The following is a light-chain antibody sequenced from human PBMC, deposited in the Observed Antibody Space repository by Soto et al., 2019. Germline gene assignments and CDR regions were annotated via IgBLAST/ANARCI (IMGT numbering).Light chain of an antibody. Sequence: QSVLTQPASVSGSHVQSITIFCTGTSSDVGNYNLVSWYQQHPGKAPKLIIYEDTKRPSGVSNRFSGSKSGNTASLTISGLQAEDEADYYCCSYADSSTYVFGTGTKVTVL. CDR2: EDT. CDR1: SSDVGNYNL. CDR3: CSYADSSTYV. V-gene: IGLV2-23*01. J-gene: IGLJ1*01.